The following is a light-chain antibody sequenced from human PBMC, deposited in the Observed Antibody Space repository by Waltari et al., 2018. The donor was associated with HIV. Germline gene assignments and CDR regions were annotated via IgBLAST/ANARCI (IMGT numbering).Light chain of an antibody. CDR3: QVWDTTTDQWV. CDR2: DDN. CDR1: NIGSKS. J-gene: IGLJ3*02. Sequence: SYVLTQPPSVSVDPGETARITCGGTNIGSKSVQWYQQKPGQAPVLVIYDDNDRPSGIPARFSGSSSGTTATLTISRVEAGDEADYYCQVWDTTTDQWVFGGGTELAVL. V-gene: IGLV3-21*04.